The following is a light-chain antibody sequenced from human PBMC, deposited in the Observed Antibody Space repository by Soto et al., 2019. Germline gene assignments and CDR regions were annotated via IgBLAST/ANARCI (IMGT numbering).Light chain of an antibody. CDR1: SSDIGAYDL. CDR3: SSYTSSRTYV. J-gene: IGLJ1*01. CDR2: DVS. V-gene: IGLV2-14*03. Sequence: QSVLTQPASVSGSPGQSITISCSGTSSDIGAYDLVSWYQQHPGRAPKLIIYDVSDRPSGISNRFSGSKSDNTASLTISGLQAEDEAEYYCSSYTSSRTYVFGTGTRVTVL.